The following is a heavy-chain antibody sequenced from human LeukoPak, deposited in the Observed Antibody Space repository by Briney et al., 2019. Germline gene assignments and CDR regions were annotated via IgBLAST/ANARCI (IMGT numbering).Heavy chain of an antibody. CDR2: ISGSGGST. J-gene: IGHJ4*02. Sequence: GSLRLSCAASGFTFSSYAMSWVRQAPGKGLEWVSAISGSGGSTYYADSVKGRFTISRDNSKNTLYLQMNSLRAEDTAVYYCAKPHYYGSGSYYKGSGYYFDYWGQGTLVTVSS. D-gene: IGHD3-10*01. V-gene: IGHV3-23*01. CDR1: GFTFSSYA. CDR3: AKPHYYGSGSYYKGSGYYFDY.